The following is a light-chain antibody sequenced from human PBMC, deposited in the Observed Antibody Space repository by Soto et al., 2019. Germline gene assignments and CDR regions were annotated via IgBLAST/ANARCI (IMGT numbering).Light chain of an antibody. CDR1: QSVSSD. J-gene: IGKJ5*01. Sequence: EVMVTPSPATLSVLPGERAPLSLRASQSVSSDLAWYHQKPGQAPRLLIYSASTRATGIPARFSGSGSGTEFTLTINSLQSEDFAVYYCQQRSNWPTFGQGTRLEIK. CDR3: QQRSNWPT. V-gene: IGKV3-15*01. CDR2: SAS.